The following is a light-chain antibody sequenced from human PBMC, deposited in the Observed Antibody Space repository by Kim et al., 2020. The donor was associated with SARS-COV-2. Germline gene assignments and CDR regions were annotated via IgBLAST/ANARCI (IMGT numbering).Light chain of an antibody. V-gene: IGLV3-9*01. CDR3: QVWDGTTYV. CDR1: IIGSKN. J-gene: IGLJ1*01. CDR2: RDN. Sequence: SYELTQPLSVSLALGQTARITCAGDIIGSKNVHWYQQKPGQAPVVVIYRDNDRPSGIPERFSGSNSGNTATLTISRAQAGDEADYYCQVWDGTTYVFGTGTKVTVL.